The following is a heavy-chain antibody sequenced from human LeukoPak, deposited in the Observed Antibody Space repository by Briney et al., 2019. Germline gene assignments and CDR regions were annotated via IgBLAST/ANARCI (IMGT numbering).Heavy chain of an antibody. V-gene: IGHV3-48*04. CDR2: ISSSSSTI. J-gene: IGHJ4*02. D-gene: IGHD3-3*01. CDR3: ANFLTYYDFWSGSPPTY. CDR1: GFTFSSYS. Sequence: GGSLRLSCAASGFTFSSYSMNWVRQAPGKGLEWVSYISSSSSTIYYADSVKGRFTISRDNAKNSLYLQMNSLRAEDTAVYYCANFLTYYDFWSGSPPTYWGQGALVTVSS.